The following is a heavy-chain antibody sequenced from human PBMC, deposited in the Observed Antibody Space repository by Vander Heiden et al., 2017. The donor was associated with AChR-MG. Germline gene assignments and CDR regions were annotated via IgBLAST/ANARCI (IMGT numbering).Heavy chain of an antibody. CDR3: ARTLSSVTFGGVGDIGDGMDV. CDR1: GFTFSSYD. J-gene: IGHJ6*02. CDR2: IGTAGDT. D-gene: IGHD3-16*01. Sequence: EVQLVESGGGLVQPGGSLRLSCAASGFTFSSYDMHGVRQATGKGLEWVSAIGTAGDTYYPGSVKGRFTISRENAKNSLYLQMNSLRAGDTAVYYCARTLSSVTFGGVGDIGDGMDVWGQGTTVTVSS. V-gene: IGHV3-13*01.